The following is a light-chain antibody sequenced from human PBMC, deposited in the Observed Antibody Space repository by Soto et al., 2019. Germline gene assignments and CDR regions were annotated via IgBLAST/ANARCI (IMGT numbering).Light chain of an antibody. J-gene: IGLJ2*01. CDR1: SSNIGNNY. V-gene: IGLV1-51*02. Sequence: QSVLTQPPSVSAAPGQKVTISCSGSSSNIGNNYVSWYQQLPGTAPKLLIYENNKRPSGIPGRFSGSKSGTSATLGITGLQTGDEADYYCGTWDSSLKVVFGGGTKLTVL. CDR3: GTWDSSLKVV. CDR2: ENN.